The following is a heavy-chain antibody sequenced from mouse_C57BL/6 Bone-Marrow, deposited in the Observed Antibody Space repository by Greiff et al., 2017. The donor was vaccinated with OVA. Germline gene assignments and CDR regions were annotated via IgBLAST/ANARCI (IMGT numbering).Heavy chain of an antibody. Sequence: DVKLVESGGGLVKPGGSLKLSCAASGFTFSSYAMSWVRQTPEKRLEWVATISDGGSYTYYPDNVKGRFTISRDNAKNNLYLQMSHLKSEDTAMYYCARAYGYDGAMDYWGQGTSVTVSS. CDR2: ISDGGSYT. CDR3: ARAYGYDGAMDY. CDR1: GFTFSSYA. D-gene: IGHD2-2*01. J-gene: IGHJ4*01. V-gene: IGHV5-4*03.